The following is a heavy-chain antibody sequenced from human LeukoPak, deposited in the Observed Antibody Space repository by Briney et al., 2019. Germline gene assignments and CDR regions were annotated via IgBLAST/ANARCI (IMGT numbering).Heavy chain of an antibody. CDR2: IYYSGST. Sequence: SETLSLTCTASGGSISSSSYYWGWIRQPPGKGLEWIGSIYYSGSTYYNPSLKSRVTISVDTSKNQFSLKLSSVTAADTAVYYCARHSDIVVVVAATPGAFDIWGQGTMVTVSS. D-gene: IGHD2-15*01. CDR1: GGSISSSSYY. CDR3: ARHSDIVVVVAATPGAFDI. J-gene: IGHJ3*02. V-gene: IGHV4-39*01.